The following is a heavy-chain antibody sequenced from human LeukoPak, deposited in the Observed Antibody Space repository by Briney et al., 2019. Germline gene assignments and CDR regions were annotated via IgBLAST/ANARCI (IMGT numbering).Heavy chain of an antibody. D-gene: IGHD5-24*01. CDR2: INGSGDFT. J-gene: IGHJ4*02. CDR3: AKDGARDGYNYPDY. Sequence: GGSLRLSCAASGFTFTNYAMSWVRQAPGKGLEWVSDINGSGDFTYYADSVKGRFTIARDKSKYSLYLQMVSLRAKDTAVYYCAKDGARDGYNYPDYWGQGTLVTVSS. V-gene: IGHV3-23*01. CDR1: GFTFTNYA.